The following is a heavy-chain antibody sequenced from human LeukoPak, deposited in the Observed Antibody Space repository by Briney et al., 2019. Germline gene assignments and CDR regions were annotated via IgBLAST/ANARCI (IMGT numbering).Heavy chain of an antibody. Sequence: GGSLRLSCAASGFIFSSCGMHWIRQAPGKGLEWVAFIRNDGSNKYYADSVKGRLTISRDNSKNRLYLQMNSLRAEDTAVYYCVGYCSSTSCYDYYYYYYMDVWGKGTTVTVSS. CDR3: VGYCSSTSCYDYYYYYYMDV. D-gene: IGHD2-2*01. J-gene: IGHJ6*03. V-gene: IGHV3-30*02. CDR2: IRNDGSNK. CDR1: GFIFSSCG.